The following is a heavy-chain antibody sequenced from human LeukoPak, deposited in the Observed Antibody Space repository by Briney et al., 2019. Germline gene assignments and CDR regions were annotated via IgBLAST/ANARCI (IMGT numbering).Heavy chain of an antibody. CDR1: GGSISSYY. J-gene: IGHJ5*02. CDR3: ARHLKAGMVFDP. D-gene: IGHD2-8*01. Sequence: SETLPLTCTVSGGSISSYYWSWIRQPPGKGLEWIGYIYSSGSTNYNPSLKSRVTISVDTSKNLFSLKLSSVTAADTAVYYCARHLKAGMVFDPWGQGTLVTVSS. V-gene: IGHV4-4*09. CDR2: IYSSGST.